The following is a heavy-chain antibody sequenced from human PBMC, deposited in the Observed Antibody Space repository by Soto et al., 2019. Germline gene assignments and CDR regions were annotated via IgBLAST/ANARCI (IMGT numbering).Heavy chain of an antibody. CDR3: ARKKVDASDY. Sequence: QVQLVQSGAEVKKPGASVKVSCKASGYTFTRYDINWVRQATGQGLEWMGWMNPHSGNTGYAQKFQGRVTMTRTTSVSTAYMELRSPRSEDTAVYYCARKKVDASDYWGQATMVTVSS. V-gene: IGHV1-8*01. CDR2: MNPHSGNT. D-gene: IGHD2-15*01. J-gene: IGHJ4*02. CDR1: GYTFTRYD.